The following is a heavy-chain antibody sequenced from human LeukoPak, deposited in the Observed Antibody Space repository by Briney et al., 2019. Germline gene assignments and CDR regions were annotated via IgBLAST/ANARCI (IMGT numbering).Heavy chain of an antibody. CDR2: VHHSGNS. V-gene: IGHV4-38-2*01. J-gene: IGHJ4*02. CDR3: ARGVGSTEDY. Sequence: KTSETLSLTCAVSGFSISCGHYWGWIRHPPGKGLEWIVSVHHSGNSYYNPSLKSRVTISVDTSRNQFSLRLTSVTAADTAVYYCARGVGSTEDYWGQGTLVTVSS. D-gene: IGHD3-10*01. CDR1: GFSISCGHY.